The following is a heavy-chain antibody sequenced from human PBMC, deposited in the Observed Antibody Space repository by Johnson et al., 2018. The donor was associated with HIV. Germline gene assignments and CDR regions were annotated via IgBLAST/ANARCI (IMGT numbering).Heavy chain of an antibody. J-gene: IGHJ3*02. CDR3: AREKTTGLYDDAFDI. V-gene: IGHV3-30-3*01. CDR2: ISYVEPNK. Sequence: QEQLVESGVGVIQPGRSLRLSCAASAFTFRTYSMHWVRQPPGKGLEWVAAISYVEPNKYYADSVKGRFTISRDNSNNKLYLHITSLRADDTAVYYCAREKTTGLYDDAFDIWGHGTMVTVSS. D-gene: IGHD6-19*01. CDR1: AFTFRTYS.